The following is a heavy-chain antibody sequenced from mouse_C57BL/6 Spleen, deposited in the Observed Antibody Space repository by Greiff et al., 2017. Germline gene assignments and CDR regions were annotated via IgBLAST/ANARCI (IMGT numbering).Heavy chain of an antibody. CDR1: GFTFSDAW. CDR3: TRDAYSNYEGWFAY. D-gene: IGHD2-5*01. Sequence: EVMLVESGGGLVQPGGSMKLSCAASGFTFSDAWMDWVRQSPEKGLEWVAEIRNKANNHATYYAESVKGRFTISRDDSKSSVYLQMNSLRAEDTGIYYCTRDAYSNYEGWFAYWGQGTLVTVSA. CDR2: IRNKANNHAT. V-gene: IGHV6-6*01. J-gene: IGHJ3*01.